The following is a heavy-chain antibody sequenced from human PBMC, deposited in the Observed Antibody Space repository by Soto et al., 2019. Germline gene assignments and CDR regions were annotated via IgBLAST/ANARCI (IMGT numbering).Heavy chain of an antibody. CDR1: GFTFSSYA. J-gene: IGHJ4*02. Sequence: GGSLRLSCAASGFTFSSYAMSWVRQAPGKGLEWVSAISGSGGSTYYADSVKGRFTISRDNSKNTLFLQMNSLRAEDTAVYYCAKRPTYYYDSSRYYFAYRGQGTLVTVSS. CDR3: AKRPTYYYDSSRYYFAY. CDR2: ISGSGGST. V-gene: IGHV3-23*01. D-gene: IGHD3-22*01.